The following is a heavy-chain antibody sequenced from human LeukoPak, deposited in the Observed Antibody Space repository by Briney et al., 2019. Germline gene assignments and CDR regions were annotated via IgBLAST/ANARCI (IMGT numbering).Heavy chain of an antibody. CDR1: GGTIHSYY. D-gene: IGHD4-11*01. Sequence: PSETLSLTCSVSGGTIHSYYWSWIRQPPGKALEFIGYIYTGGSTNYNPSLKRRVAISVDTSKNQFPLRLNSVTAADTAVYYCARRSNYFDYWGLGTLVTVSS. J-gene: IGHJ4*02. V-gene: IGHV4-4*09. CDR3: ARRSNYFDY. CDR2: IYTGGST.